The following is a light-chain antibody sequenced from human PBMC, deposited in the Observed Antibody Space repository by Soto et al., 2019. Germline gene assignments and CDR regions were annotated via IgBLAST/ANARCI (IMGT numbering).Light chain of an antibody. V-gene: IGKV3-20*01. CDR3: HQYGTSPTT. CDR2: GAS. CDR1: QSVSSN. J-gene: IGKJ5*01. Sequence: EIVMTQSPATLSVSPWERATLSCRASQSVSSNLAWYQQKPGQAPRLLIYGASTRAPGIPDRFSASGSGTDFTLTISRLEPEDFVVYICHQYGTSPTTFGQGTRLEIK.